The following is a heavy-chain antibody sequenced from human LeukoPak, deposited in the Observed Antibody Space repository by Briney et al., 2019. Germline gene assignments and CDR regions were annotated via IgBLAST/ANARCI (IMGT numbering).Heavy chain of an antibody. Sequence: SETLSLTCSVSGGSMNIYYWSWIRQSPEKGLECIGYIYYIGSPNYNPSLKSRVTISVDTSKNQFSLRLTSVTAADTAVYYCARDRHDSTGYYYDYWGQGALVTVSS. D-gene: IGHD3-22*01. V-gene: IGHV4-59*01. CDR2: IYYIGSP. CDR3: ARDRHDSTGYYYDY. J-gene: IGHJ4*02. CDR1: GGSMNIYY.